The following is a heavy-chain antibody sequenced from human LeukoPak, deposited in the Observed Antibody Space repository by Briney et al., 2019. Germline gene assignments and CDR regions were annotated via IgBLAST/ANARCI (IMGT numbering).Heavy chain of an antibody. CDR2: IKIKTDGGTT. J-gene: IGHJ4*02. CDR1: GFTFSNAW. CDR3: TTDRSGYRRD. D-gene: IGHD5-18*01. V-gene: IGHV3-15*01. Sequence: VGSLRLSCAASGFTFSNAWMSLVRQAPGKGLEWVGRIKIKTDGGTTDYATPGKGRFTISRDDSKNTLYLQMNSLKTEDTAVYYCTTDRSGYRRDWGQGTLVTVSS.